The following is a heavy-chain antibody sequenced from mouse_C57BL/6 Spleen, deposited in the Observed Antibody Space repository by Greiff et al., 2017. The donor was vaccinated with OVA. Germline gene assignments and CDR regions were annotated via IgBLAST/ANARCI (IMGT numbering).Heavy chain of an antibody. CDR1: GYTFTSYW. Sequence: VQLQQPGAELVKPGASVKLSCKASGYTFTSYWMQWVKQRPGQGLEWIGEIDPSDSYTNYNQKFKGKATLTVDTSSSTAYMQLSSLTSEDSAVYYCACFYYYGSSYVDFDYWGQGTTLTVSS. CDR2: IDPSDSYT. J-gene: IGHJ2*01. V-gene: IGHV1-50*01. CDR3: ACFYYYGSSYVDFDY. D-gene: IGHD1-1*01.